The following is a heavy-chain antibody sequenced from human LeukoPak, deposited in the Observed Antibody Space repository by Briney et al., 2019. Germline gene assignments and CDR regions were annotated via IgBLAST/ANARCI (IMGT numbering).Heavy chain of an antibody. CDR3: AKGLVAAAGRGYYYYMDV. Sequence: GGSLRLSCSASGFTFSSYWMSWVRQAPGKGLEWVANIKKDGSEKKYVDSVKGRFTISRDNSKNSLYLQMNSLRAEDTALYYCAKGLVAAAGRGYYYYMDVRGKGTTVTVSS. CDR2: IKKDGSEK. V-gene: IGHV3-7*03. D-gene: IGHD6-13*01. J-gene: IGHJ6*03. CDR1: GFTFSSYW.